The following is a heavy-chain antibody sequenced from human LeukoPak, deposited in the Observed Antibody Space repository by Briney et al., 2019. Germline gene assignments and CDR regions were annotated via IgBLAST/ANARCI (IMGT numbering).Heavy chain of an antibody. D-gene: IGHD3-3*01. CDR2: IWYDVSNK. V-gene: IGHV3-33*06. J-gene: IGHJ5*02. Sequence: GRSLRLSCAASGFTFSSYGMHWVRQAPGPGQEWVAVIWYDVSNKYYADSVKGRFTISRDNSKNTLYLQMNSLRAEDTAVYYCAKSPSFGVLNNRFDPWGQGTLVTVSS. CDR3: AKSPSFGVLNNRFDP. CDR1: GFTFSSYG.